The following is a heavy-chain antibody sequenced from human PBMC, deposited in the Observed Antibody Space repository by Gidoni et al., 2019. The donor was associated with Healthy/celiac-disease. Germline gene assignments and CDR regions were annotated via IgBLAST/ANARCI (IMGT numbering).Heavy chain of an antibody. CDR2: ISGSGGST. D-gene: IGHD3-10*01. J-gene: IGHJ3*02. CDR3: AKDSYYYGSGSI. V-gene: IGHV3-23*01. Sequence: EVQLLESGGGLVQPGGSLRLSCEASRFTFSTYAMSWARQAPGKGLEWVAAISGSGGSTYYADSVKGRFTISRDNSKNTLYLKMNSLRAEDTAVYYCAKDSYYYGSGSIWGQGTMVTVSS. CDR1: RFTFSTYA.